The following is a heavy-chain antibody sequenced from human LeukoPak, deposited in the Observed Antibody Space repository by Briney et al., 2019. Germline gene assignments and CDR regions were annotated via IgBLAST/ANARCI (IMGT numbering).Heavy chain of an antibody. Sequence: ASVKVSCKASGYTFTNYAMNWVRQAPGQGLEWMGWINTNTGNPTYAQGFTGRFVFSLDTSVSTAYLQISSLKAEGTAMYYCATPAAAAGPRYYYYGMDVWGQGTTVTVSS. V-gene: IGHV7-4-1*02. CDR3: ATPAAAAGPRYYYYGMDV. D-gene: IGHD6-13*01. CDR2: INTNTGNP. CDR1: GYTFTNYA. J-gene: IGHJ6*02.